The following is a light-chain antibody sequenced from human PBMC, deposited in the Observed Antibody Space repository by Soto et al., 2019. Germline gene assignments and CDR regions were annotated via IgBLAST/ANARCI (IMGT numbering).Light chain of an antibody. Sequence: EIVLTQSPGTLSLSPGERATLSCRASQSVSNNYLAWYQQRPGQAPRLLIYGASSRATGIPDRFSGSGSATDFTLTINRLEAEDSAVYYCQQYGTASSWTFGQGTKVDIK. CDR2: GAS. CDR3: QQYGTASSWT. J-gene: IGKJ1*01. V-gene: IGKV3-20*01. CDR1: QSVSNNY.